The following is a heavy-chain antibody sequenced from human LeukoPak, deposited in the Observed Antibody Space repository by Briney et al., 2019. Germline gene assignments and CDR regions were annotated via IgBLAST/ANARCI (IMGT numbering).Heavy chain of an antibody. J-gene: IGHJ4*02. Sequence: GGSLRLSCAASGTYWMHWVRQAPGKGLVWVSHINSDGSWTGYADSVKGRFTISKDNAKNTVSLQMNNLRAEDTAVYYCVTFYETCWGRGTLVTVSS. D-gene: IGHD2/OR15-2a*01. V-gene: IGHV3-74*01. CDR1: GTYW. CDR3: VTFYETC. CDR2: INSDGSWT.